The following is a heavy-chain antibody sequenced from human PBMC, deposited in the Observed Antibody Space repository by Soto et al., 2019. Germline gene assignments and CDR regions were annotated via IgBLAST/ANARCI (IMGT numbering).Heavy chain of an antibody. D-gene: IGHD6-13*01. CDR3: ARQAAGSIYYYYYYGMDV. Sequence: SETLSLTCTVSGGSISSSSYYWGWIRQPPGKGLEWIGSIYYSGSTYYNPSLKSRVTISVDTSKNQFSLKLSSVTAADTAVYYRARQAAGSIYYYYYYGMDVWGQGTTVTVSS. V-gene: IGHV4-39*01. CDR2: IYYSGST. CDR1: GGSISSSSYY. J-gene: IGHJ6*02.